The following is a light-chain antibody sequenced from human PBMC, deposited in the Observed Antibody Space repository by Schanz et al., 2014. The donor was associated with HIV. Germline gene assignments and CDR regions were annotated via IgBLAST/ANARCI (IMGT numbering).Light chain of an antibody. J-gene: IGLJ3*02. CDR3: ATWDDSLNVWV. CDR1: SSDVGGYNY. CDR2: EVS. V-gene: IGLV2-8*01. Sequence: QSALTQPPSASGSRGQSVTVSCTGTSSDVGGYNYVSWYQQHPGKAPKLMIYEVSKRPSGVPDRFSGSQSDSSASLAISGLQSEDEADYYCATWDDSLNVWVFGGGTKLTVL.